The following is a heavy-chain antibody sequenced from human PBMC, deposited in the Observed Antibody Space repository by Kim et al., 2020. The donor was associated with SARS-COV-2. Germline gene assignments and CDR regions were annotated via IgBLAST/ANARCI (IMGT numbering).Heavy chain of an antibody. CDR2: ISYDGSNK. J-gene: IGHJ4*02. D-gene: IGHD5-18*01. CDR1: GFTFSSYG. CDR3: AKSPDTAMAYFDY. Sequence: GGSLRLSCAASGFTFSSYGMHWVRQAPGKGLEWVAVISYDGSNKYYADSVKGRFTISRDNSKNTLYLQMNSLRAEDTAVYYCAKSPDTAMAYFDYWGQGTLVTVSS. V-gene: IGHV3-30*18.